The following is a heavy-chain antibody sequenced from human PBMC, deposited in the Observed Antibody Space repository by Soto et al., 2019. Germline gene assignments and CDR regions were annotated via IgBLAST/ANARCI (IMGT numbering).Heavy chain of an antibody. CDR3: ARVRRYYDSSGQSDFDY. Sequence: HVQLVQPGAEVKKPGASVKDSCKASGYTFTSYGISWVRQAPGQGLEWMGWISAYNGNTNYAQKLQGRATITTDTSTSTAYMELRSLRSDDTAVYYCARVRRYYDSSGQSDFDYCGQGTLVTVSS. V-gene: IGHV1-18*01. D-gene: IGHD3-22*01. J-gene: IGHJ4*02. CDR2: ISAYNGNT. CDR1: GYTFTSYG.